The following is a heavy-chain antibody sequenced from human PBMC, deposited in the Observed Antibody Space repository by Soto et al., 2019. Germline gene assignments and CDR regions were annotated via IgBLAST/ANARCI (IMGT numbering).Heavy chain of an antibody. J-gene: IGHJ2*01. D-gene: IGHD3-22*01. V-gene: IGHV1-69*01. CDR2: IIPIFGTA. CDR1: GGTFSSYA. Sequence: QVPLVQSGAEVKQPGSSVKVSCKASGGTFSSYAISWVRQAPGQGLEWMGGIIPIFGTANYAQKFQGRVTITADESTSTAYMELSSLRSEDTAVYYCAREYYYDSSGYYRHWYFDLWGRGTLVTVSS. CDR3: AREYYYDSSGYYRHWYFDL.